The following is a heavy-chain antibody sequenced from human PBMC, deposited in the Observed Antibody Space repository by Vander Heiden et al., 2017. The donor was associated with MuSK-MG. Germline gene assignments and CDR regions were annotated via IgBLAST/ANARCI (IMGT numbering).Heavy chain of an antibody. CDR3: AGDFAPRH. CDR2: IKAEGRET. Sequence: EVQLVQSGGDLVQPGGSLRLSCAASGFTFSAVWMTWVRQAPGKGLEWLANIKAEGRETRYADSVKGRFTISRDNAKSSLYMKMNNLRDDDTAVDYCAGDFAPRHWGQGTMVIVSS. D-gene: IGHD6-6*01. V-gene: IGHV3-7*01. CDR1: GFTFSAVW. J-gene: IGHJ4*02.